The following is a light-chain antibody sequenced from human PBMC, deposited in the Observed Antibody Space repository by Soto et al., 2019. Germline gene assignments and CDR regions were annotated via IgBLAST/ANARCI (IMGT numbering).Light chain of an antibody. V-gene: IGKV3D-20*01. Sequence: EIVLTQSPATLSLSPGERATLSCGASQSVSNTYLAWYQHKPGLAPRLLVYHASSRATGIPDRFSGSGSGTDFTLTISRLEPEHFAVYYCQHYGSSLAFGGATKVDI. J-gene: IGKJ4*01. CDR3: QHYGSSLA. CDR2: HAS. CDR1: QSVSNTY.